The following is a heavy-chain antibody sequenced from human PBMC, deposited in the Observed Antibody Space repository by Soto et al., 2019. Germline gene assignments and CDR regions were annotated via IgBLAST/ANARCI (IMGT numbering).Heavy chain of an antibody. J-gene: IGHJ6*02. D-gene: IGHD5-18*01. CDR1: GYSCTSYW. CDR2: IDPSDSYT. Sequence: GESLKISCKGSGYSCTSYWITWVRQMPGKGLEWMGRIDPSDSYTNYSPSFQGHVAISADKSITTAYLQWSSLKASDTAMYYCARHTSDGMDVWGQGTTVTVSS. V-gene: IGHV5-10-1*01. CDR3: ARHTSDGMDV.